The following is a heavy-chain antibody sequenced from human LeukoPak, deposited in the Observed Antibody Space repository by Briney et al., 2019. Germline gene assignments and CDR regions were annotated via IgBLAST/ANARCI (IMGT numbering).Heavy chain of an antibody. V-gene: IGHV3-7*01. Sequence: PGGSLRLSCAASGFTFSSYWMSWVRQAPGKGLEWVANIKQDGSEKYYVDSVKGRFTISRDNAKNSLYLQMNSLRAEDTAVYYCARVGFSMIAAREYYYMDVWGKGTTVTVSS. J-gene: IGHJ6*03. CDR2: IKQDGSEK. CDR1: GFTFSSYW. CDR3: ARVGFSMIAAREYYYMDV. D-gene: IGHD6-6*01.